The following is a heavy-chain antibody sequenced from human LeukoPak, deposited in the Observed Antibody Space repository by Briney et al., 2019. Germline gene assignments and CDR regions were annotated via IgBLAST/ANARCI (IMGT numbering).Heavy chain of an antibody. D-gene: IGHD6-19*01. CDR3: ARTSQWLVPPSDY. CDR1: GYTFTGYY. Sequence: ASVKVSCKASGYTFTGYYMHWVRQAPGQGLEWMGWINPNSGGTNYAQKFQGRVTMTRDTSISTAYMELSRLRSDDTAVYYCARTSQWLVPPSDYRGQGTLVTVSS. V-gene: IGHV1-2*02. J-gene: IGHJ4*02. CDR2: INPNSGGT.